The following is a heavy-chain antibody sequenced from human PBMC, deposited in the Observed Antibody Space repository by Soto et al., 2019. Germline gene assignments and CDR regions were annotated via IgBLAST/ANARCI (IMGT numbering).Heavy chain of an antibody. CDR2: INPSGGST. CDR1: GYTFTSYY. D-gene: IGHD2-2*02. J-gene: IGHJ4*02. V-gene: IGHV1-46*01. Sequence: ASVKVSCKASGYTFTSYYMHWVRQAPGQGLEWMGIINPSGGSTSYAQKFQGRVTMTRDTSTSTVYMELSSLRSEDTAVYYCVTIPPLYYFDYWGQGTLVTVSS. CDR3: VTIPPLYYFDY.